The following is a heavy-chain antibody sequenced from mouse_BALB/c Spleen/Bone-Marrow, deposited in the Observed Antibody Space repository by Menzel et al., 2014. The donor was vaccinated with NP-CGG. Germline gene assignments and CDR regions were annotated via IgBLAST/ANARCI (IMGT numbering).Heavy chain of an antibody. D-gene: IGHD2-1*01. CDR1: GYTFTSYW. V-gene: IGHV1-87*01. CDR2: IYPGDGDT. Sequence: LEESGAELARPGASVELSCKASGYTFTSYWMQWVKQRPGQGLEWIGAIYPGDGDTRYTQRFRDKATLTADKSSSTAYMQLSSLASEDSAVYYCAYGTPFAYWGQGTLVTVSA. CDR3: AYGTPFAY. J-gene: IGHJ3*01.